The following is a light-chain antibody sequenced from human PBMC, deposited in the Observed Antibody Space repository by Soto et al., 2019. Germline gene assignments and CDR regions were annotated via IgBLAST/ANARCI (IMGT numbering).Light chain of an antibody. CDR1: QSISTW. CDR2: RAS. V-gene: IGKV1-5*03. Sequence: DIQMTQSPSTLSASVGDRVTITCRASQSISTWLAWYQQKPGKPPKLLIYRASDLESGVPSRFSGSGSGTEFTLTISSLQPDDFATYYCQQYNSYLFTFGPGTKVDIK. CDR3: QQYNSYLFT. J-gene: IGKJ3*01.